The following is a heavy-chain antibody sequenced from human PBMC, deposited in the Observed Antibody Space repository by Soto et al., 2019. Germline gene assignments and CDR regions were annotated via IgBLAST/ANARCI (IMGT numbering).Heavy chain of an antibody. CDR3: ARRDSSGWYSYFDY. CDR1: DGNIGGHD. V-gene: IGHV4-59*08. CDR2: MYYSGST. Sequence: SELICLSWSVVDGNIGGHDGRWISKTTGKGLEWIAYMYYSGSTNYNPSLKGRVTISIDTSKNQFSLKLSSVTAADTAVYYCARRDSSGWYSYFDYWGQGALVTVSS. D-gene: IGHD6-19*01. J-gene: IGHJ4*02.